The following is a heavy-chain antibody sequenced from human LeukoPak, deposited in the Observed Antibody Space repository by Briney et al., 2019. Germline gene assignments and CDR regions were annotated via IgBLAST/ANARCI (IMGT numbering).Heavy chain of an antibody. V-gene: IGHV1-18*01. Sequence: ASVKVSCKASGYTFTSYGISWVRQAPGQGLEWMGWISAYNGNTNYAQKLQGRVTMTRDTSTSTVYMELSSLRSEDTAVYYCAIIEQQLVPDLFDYWGQGTLVTVSS. J-gene: IGHJ4*02. CDR3: AIIEQQLVPDLFDY. D-gene: IGHD6-13*01. CDR2: ISAYNGNT. CDR1: GYTFTSYG.